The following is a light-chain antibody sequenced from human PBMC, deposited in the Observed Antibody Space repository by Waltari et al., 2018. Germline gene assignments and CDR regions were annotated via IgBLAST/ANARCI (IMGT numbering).Light chain of an antibody. CDR1: SSAVGSYDY. Sequence: QSALTQPPSASGSPGPSVTISCPGTSSAVGSYDYVSWFQHHPDKAPKPIIFEVNKWPSGVPDRFSGSKSGNTASLTVSGLQAEDEADYYCSSYAGTDNFVVFGGGTKLTVL. CDR3: SSYAGTDNFVV. V-gene: IGLV2-8*01. CDR2: EVN. J-gene: IGLJ2*01.